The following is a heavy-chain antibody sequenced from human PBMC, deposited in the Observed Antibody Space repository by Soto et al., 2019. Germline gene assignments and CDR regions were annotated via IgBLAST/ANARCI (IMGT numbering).Heavy chain of an antibody. CDR2: INPNSGGT. V-gene: IGHV1-2*04. Sequence: ASVKVSCKASGYTFTGYYMHWVRQAPGQGLEWMGWINPNSGGTNYAQKFQGWVTMTRDTSISTAYMELSRLRSDDTAVYYCARGGGRGSSDYFDYWGQGTLVTVSS. J-gene: IGHJ4*02. D-gene: IGHD3-16*01. CDR1: GYTFTGYY. CDR3: ARGGGRGSSDYFDY.